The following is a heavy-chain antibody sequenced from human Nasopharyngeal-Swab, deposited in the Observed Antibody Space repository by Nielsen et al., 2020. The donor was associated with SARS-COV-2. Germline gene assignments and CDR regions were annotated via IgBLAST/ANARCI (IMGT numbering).Heavy chain of an antibody. J-gene: IGHJ2*01. V-gene: IGHV5-51*01. CDR3: ARQGSGYYYAWYFDL. D-gene: IGHD3-22*01. Sequence: IRQPPEKGLEWMGIIYPGGSDTRYSPSFQGQVTISADKFISTAYLQWNSLKASDTAMYYCARQGSGYYYAWYFDLWGRGTLVTVSS. CDR2: IYPGGSDT.